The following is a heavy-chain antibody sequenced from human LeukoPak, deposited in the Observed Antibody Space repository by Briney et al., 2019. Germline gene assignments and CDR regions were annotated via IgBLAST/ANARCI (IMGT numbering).Heavy chain of an antibody. Sequence: ASVKVSCKASGGTFSSYAISWVRQAPGQGLEWMGGIIPTFGTANYAQKFQGRVTITADESTSTAYMELSSLRSEDTAVYYCARHELGIAVAGLDYWGQGTLVTVSS. CDR3: ARHELGIAVAGLDY. CDR1: GGTFSSYA. D-gene: IGHD6-19*01. V-gene: IGHV1-69*13. CDR2: IIPTFGTA. J-gene: IGHJ4*02.